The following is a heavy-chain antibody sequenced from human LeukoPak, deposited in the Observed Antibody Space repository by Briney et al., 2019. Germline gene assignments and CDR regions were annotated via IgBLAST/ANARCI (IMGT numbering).Heavy chain of an antibody. CDR2: INPNSGGT. CDR1: GYTFTGYY. D-gene: IGHD3-22*01. CDR3: ARVPIYDSSGYYGY. V-gene: IGHV1-2*02. Sequence: ASVKVSCKASGYTFTGYYFHWVRHAPGQGLEWMGWINPNSGGTNYAQKCQGRVTMTRHTSTSTAYMELSRLRSGDTAVYYCARVPIYDSSGYYGYWGQGTLVTVSS. J-gene: IGHJ4*02.